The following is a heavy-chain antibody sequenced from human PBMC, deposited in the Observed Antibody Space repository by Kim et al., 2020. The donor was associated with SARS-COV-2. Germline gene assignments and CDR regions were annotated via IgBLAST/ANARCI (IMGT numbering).Heavy chain of an antibody. CDR2: IYYSGST. CDR3: ARAPQIYDILTGYYPNIWFDP. J-gene: IGHJ5*02. Sequence: RGLEWIGYIYYSGSTYYNPSLKRRVTISVDTSKNQFSLKLSSVTAADTAVYYCARAPQIYDILTGYYPNIWFDPWGQGTLVTVSS. D-gene: IGHD3-9*01. V-gene: IGHV4-31*02.